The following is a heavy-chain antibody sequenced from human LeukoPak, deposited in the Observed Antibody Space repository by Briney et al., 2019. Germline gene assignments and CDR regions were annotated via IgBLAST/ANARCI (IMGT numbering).Heavy chain of an antibody. Sequence: ASVKVSCKASGYTFTSYYMHWVRQAPGQGLEWMGIINPSGGSTSYAQKFQGRVTMTRDTSTSTVYMELSSLRSEDTAVYYCATQTIDDSSGDPYNKMTFDIWGQGTMVTVSS. J-gene: IGHJ3*02. CDR1: GYTFTSYY. D-gene: IGHD3-22*01. V-gene: IGHV1-46*01. CDR3: ATQTIDDSSGDPYNKMTFDI. CDR2: INPSGGST.